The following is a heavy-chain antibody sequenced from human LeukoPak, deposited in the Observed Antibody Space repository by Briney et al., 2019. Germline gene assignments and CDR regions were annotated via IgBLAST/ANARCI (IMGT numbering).Heavy chain of an antibody. V-gene: IGHV3-21*04. CDR3: VRDRGTYRPIDY. CDR1: AFSLNAYN. Sequence: GGSLRLSCAASAFSLNAYNMNWVRQAPGKGLEWVSSISYTGTYMYYADSVKGRFTISRDNAQNSLCLQMNSLRAEDTAIYYCVRDRGTYRPIDYWGQGTLVTVSS. CDR2: ISYTGTYM. J-gene: IGHJ4*02. D-gene: IGHD1-26*01.